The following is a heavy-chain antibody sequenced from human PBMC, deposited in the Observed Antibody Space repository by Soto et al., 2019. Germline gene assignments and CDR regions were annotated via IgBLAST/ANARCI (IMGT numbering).Heavy chain of an antibody. D-gene: IGHD4-4*01. CDR3: ARSYSNYLFYYGMDV. CDR2: IIPIFGTA. J-gene: IGHJ6*02. CDR1: GGTSSSYA. Sequence: ASVKVSCKASGGTSSSYAISWVRQAPGQGLEWMGGIIPIFGTANYAQKFQGRVTITADESTSTAYMELSSLRSEDTAVYYCARSYSNYLFYYGMDVWGQGTTVTVSS. V-gene: IGHV1-69*13.